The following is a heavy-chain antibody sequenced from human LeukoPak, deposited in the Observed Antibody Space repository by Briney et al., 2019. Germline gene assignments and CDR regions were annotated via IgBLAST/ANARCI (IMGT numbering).Heavy chain of an antibody. CDR1: GVTVRSDY. J-gene: IGHJ3*02. CDR2: IFSGNST. CDR3: AREGAGGFDI. D-gene: IGHD3-16*01. Sequence: GGSLRLSCAASGVTVRSDYMNWVRQAPGKGLEWVALIFSGNSTYYADSVKGRFTISRDNSKNTLFLQMNSLRVEDTAVYYCAREGAGGFDIWGQGTLVSVSS. V-gene: IGHV3-53*01.